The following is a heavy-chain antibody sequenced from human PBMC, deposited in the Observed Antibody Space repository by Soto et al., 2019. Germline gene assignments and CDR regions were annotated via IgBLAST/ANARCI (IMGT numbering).Heavy chain of an antibody. J-gene: IGHJ6*02. CDR2: ISARGGSL. D-gene: IGHD1-1*01. CDR3: ARTDRDFYGLDV. Sequence: EVQLLESGGGLVQPGGSLRLSCAASGFSFSSYAMVWVRQAPGKGLEWVSVISARGGSLYFADSVKGRFTISRENAQNSFFLQMNSLRVGDTAVYYCARTDRDFYGLDVWGQGTTVIVSS. CDR1: GFSFSSYA. V-gene: IGHV3-23*01.